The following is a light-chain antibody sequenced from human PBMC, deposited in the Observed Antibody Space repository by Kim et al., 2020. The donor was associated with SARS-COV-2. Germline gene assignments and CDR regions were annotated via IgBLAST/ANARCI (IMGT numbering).Light chain of an antibody. J-gene: IGKJ5*01. CDR3: QQYYSYPPAIT. CDR1: QPISNY. Sequence: TGDRVTISCRASQPISNYLAWYQQKPGTAPDLLIYAASTLQSGVPSRFNGSGSGTDFTLTISCLQSEDFATYYCQQYYSYPPAITFGQGTRLEIK. V-gene: IGKV1-8*01. CDR2: AAS.